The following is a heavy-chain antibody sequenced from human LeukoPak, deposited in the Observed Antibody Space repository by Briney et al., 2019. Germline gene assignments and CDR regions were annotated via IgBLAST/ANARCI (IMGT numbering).Heavy chain of an antibody. CDR3: ARDDWNDVLDY. D-gene: IGHD1-1*01. CDR2: IYYSGST. CDR1: GGSISSYY. Sequence: PSETLSLTCTVSGGSISSYYWSWIRQPPGKGLEWIGYIYYSGSTNYNPSLKSRVTISVDTSKNQFSLKLSSVTAADTAVYYCARDDWNDVLDYWGQGTLVTVSS. J-gene: IGHJ4*02. V-gene: IGHV4-59*01.